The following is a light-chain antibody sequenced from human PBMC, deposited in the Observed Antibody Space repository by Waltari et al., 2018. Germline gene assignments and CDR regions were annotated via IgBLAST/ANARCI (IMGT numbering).Light chain of an antibody. Sequence: RSRESMGRQLPLNRHKPGPANRLHILHAFNRVSRTPARSSGSGSGTEFTLTISSLQSEDFAVYYCQHYHNWPLTGAFGQGTKVEIK. CDR3: QHYHNWPLTGA. CDR1: ESMGRQ. V-gene: IGKV3D-15*01. CDR2: HAF. J-gene: IGKJ1*01.